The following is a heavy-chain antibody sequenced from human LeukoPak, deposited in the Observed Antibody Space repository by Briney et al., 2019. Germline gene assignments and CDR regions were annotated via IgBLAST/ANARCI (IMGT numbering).Heavy chain of an antibody. V-gene: IGHV3-66*02. CDR1: GFTVSNNY. D-gene: IGHD1-1*01. Sequence: GGSLRLSCAASGFTVSNNYMIWVRQARGKWLEWVSVLYSSGGTYCADSVKGRFTISRDNSKNTVYLQMNSLRAEDTAVYYCARGRPSWYFDYWGQGTLVTVSS. CDR3: ARGRPSWYFDY. CDR2: LYSSGGT. J-gene: IGHJ4*02.